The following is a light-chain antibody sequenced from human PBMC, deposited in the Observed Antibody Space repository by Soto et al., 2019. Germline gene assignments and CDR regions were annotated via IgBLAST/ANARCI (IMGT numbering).Light chain of an antibody. V-gene: IGKV3-11*01. CDR1: QSVSNY. CDR3: QQHINRLS. Sequence: EIVLTQSPATLSLSPGERATLSCRASQSVSNYLAWYQQKPAQAPRLLIYDASNRATGIPARFSGSGSGTDFTFTISTLEPEDFAVYYCQQHINRLSFGGGTKVE. J-gene: IGKJ4*01. CDR2: DAS.